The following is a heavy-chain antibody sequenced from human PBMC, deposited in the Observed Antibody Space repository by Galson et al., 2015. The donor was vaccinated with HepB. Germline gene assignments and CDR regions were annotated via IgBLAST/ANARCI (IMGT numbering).Heavy chain of an antibody. CDR3: ARVRSQIWLGDVTSYYHYYYMDL. CDR2: ISRDNSNT. D-gene: IGHD3-10*01. CDR1: GYNLTTYG. V-gene: IGHV1-18*01. Sequence: SVKVSCKASGYNLTTYGMTWVRQAPGQGLEWMGWISRDNSNTHYAEKFHGRVAMTTEASTGTAYMDLRSLRSDDTAVYYCARVRSQIWLGDVTSYYHYYYMDLWGQGTTVTVSS. J-gene: IGHJ6*02.